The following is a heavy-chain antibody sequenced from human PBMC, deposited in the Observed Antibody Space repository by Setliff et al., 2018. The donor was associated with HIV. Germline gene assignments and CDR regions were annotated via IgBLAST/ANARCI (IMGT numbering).Heavy chain of an antibody. D-gene: IGHD2-2*01. CDR2: INTNTGNP. CDR1: GYTFTNYI. Sequence: GASVKVSCKASGYTFTNYIMNWVRQAPGQGLEWMGWINTNTGNPAYAQGFTGRFVFSLDTSVSTAYLQISSLKAEDTAVYYCARVGCSSTTCPWAWYFDLWGRGTLVSVSS. V-gene: IGHV7-4-1*02. CDR3: ARVGCSSTTCPWAWYFDL. J-gene: IGHJ2*01.